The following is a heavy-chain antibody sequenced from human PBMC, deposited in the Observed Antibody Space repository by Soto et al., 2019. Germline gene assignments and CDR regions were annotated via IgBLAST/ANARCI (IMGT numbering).Heavy chain of an antibody. CDR1: GGSISSGDYY. CDR2: IYYSGST. J-gene: IGHJ6*02. Sequence: LSLTCTVSGGSISSGDYYWSWIRQPPGKGLEWIGYIYYSGSTYYNPSLKSRVTISVDTSKNQFSLKLSSVTAADTAVYYCARDRVATIFGVAHNHYGMDVWGQGTTVTVSS. D-gene: IGHD3-3*01. V-gene: IGHV4-30-4*01. CDR3: ARDRVATIFGVAHNHYGMDV.